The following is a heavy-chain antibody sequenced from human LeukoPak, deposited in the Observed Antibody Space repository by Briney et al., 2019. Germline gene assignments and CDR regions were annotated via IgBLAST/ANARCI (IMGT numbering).Heavy chain of an antibody. Sequence: GGSLRLSCAASGFTFSSYAMHLVRQAPGKGLEWVAVISYDGSNKYYADSVKGRFTISRDNSKNTLYLQMNSLRAEDTAVYYCARVSGYAPEYWGQGTLVTVSS. J-gene: IGHJ4*02. D-gene: IGHD5-12*01. CDR2: ISYDGSNK. V-gene: IGHV3-30-3*01. CDR3: ARVSGYAPEY. CDR1: GFTFSSYA.